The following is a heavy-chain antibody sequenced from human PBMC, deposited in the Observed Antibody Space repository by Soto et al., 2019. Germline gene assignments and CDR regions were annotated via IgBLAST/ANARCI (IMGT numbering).Heavy chain of an antibody. CDR1: GGSISSSSYY. CDR3: ARPGKGGYFDY. V-gene: IGHV4-39*01. J-gene: IGHJ4*02. D-gene: IGHD1-1*01. Sequence: QLQLQESGPGLVKPSETLSLTCTVSGGSISSSSYYWGWIRQPPGKGLEWIGSIYYSGSTYYNPSLKSRVTISVDTSKNQFSLKLSSVTAADTAVYYCARPGKGGYFDYWGQGTLVTVSS. CDR2: IYYSGST.